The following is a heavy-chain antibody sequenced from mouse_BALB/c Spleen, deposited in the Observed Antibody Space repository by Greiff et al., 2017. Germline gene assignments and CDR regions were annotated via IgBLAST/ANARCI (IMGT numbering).Heavy chain of an antibody. CDR1: GFTFSSFG. CDR2: ISSGSSTI. Sequence: EVQGVESGGGLVQPGGSRKLSCAASGFTFSSFGMHWVRQAPEKGLEWVAYISSGSSTIYYADTVKGRFTISRDNPKNTLFLQMTSLRSEDTAMYYCAREGRWFAYWGQGTLVTVSA. D-gene: IGHD3-3*01. CDR3: AREGRWFAY. J-gene: IGHJ3*01. V-gene: IGHV5-17*02.